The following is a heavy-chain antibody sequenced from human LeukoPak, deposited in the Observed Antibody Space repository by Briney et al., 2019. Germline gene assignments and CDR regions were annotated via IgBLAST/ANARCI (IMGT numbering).Heavy chain of an antibody. J-gene: IGHJ4*02. V-gene: IGHV4-34*01. CDR2: IHHSGST. D-gene: IGHD3-10*01. CDR1: GGSFSGYY. CDR3: ARALENYYGSGTYPDY. Sequence: SETLSLTCAVYGGSFSGYYWSWIRQPPGRGLEWIGEIHHSGSTNYNPSLKSRVTVSVGTSKNQFSPKLSSVTAADTAVYYCARALENYYGSGTYPDYWGQGTLVTVSS.